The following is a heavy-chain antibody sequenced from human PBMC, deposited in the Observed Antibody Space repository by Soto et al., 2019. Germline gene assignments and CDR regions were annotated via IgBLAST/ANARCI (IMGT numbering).Heavy chain of an antibody. J-gene: IGHJ5*02. CDR3: ARICVLLWFGELFMDNWFDP. D-gene: IGHD3-10*01. V-gene: IGHV1-69*13. CDR2: IIPIFGTA. Sequence: SVKVSCKASGGTFSSYAISCVRQAPGQGLEWMGGIIPIFGTANYAQKFQGRVTITADESTSTAYMELSSLRSEDTAVYYCARICVLLWFGELFMDNWFDPWGQGTLVTAPQ. CDR1: GGTFSSYA.